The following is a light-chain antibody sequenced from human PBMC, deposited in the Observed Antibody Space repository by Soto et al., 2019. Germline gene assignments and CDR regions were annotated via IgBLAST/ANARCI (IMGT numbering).Light chain of an antibody. J-gene: IGLJ1*01. CDR1: SSNIGSNY. CDR3: AAWDDSLSGFYV. V-gene: IGLV1-47*02. Sequence: VLTQPPSSSVTPGQRVTISFSGSSSNIGSNYVYWYQQLPGTAPKLLIYSNNQRPSGVPDRFSGSKSGTSASLAISGLRSEDEADYYCAAWDDSLSGFYVFGTGTKVTVL. CDR2: SNN.